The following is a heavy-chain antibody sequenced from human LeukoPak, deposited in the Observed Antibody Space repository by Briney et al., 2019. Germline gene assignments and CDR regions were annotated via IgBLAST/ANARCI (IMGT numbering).Heavy chain of an antibody. CDR3: AKDLDQLVILPYFDY. V-gene: IGHV4-59*01. CDR2: IYYSGST. J-gene: IGHJ4*02. Sequence: SETLSLTCTVSGGSISSYYWSWIRQPPGKGLEWLGYIYYSGSTNYNPSLKSRVTISVDTSKNQFSLKLSSVTAADTAVYYCAKDLDQLVILPYFDYWGQGTLVTVSS. D-gene: IGHD3-22*01. CDR1: GGSISSYY.